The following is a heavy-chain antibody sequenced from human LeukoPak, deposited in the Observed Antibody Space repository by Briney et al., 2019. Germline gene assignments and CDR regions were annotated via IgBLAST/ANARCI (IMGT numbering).Heavy chain of an antibody. D-gene: IGHD1-26*01. CDR3: ARDSRRLMYSGSYYNDFDY. CDR2: ISAYNGNT. J-gene: IGHJ4*02. V-gene: IGHV1-18*01. Sequence: GASVKTSCKASGYTFTSYGISWVRQAPGQGPEWIGWISAYNGNTNYAQKLQGRVTMTTDTSRSTAYMELRSLRSDDTAVYYCARDSRRLMYSGSYYNDFDYWGQGTLVTVSS. CDR1: GYTFTSYG.